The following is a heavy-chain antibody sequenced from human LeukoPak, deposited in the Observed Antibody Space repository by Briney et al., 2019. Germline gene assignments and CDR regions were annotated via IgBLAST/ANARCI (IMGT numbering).Heavy chain of an antibody. Sequence: ASVKVSCKASGYTFTSYGISWVRQAPGQGLKWMGWISAYNGVTNYAQKLQGRVTMTTDTSTSTAYMELRSLRSDDTAVYYCASLYYYGSGAFDPWGQGTLVTVSS. D-gene: IGHD3-10*01. J-gene: IGHJ5*02. V-gene: IGHV1-18*01. CDR1: GYTFTSYG. CDR2: ISAYNGVT. CDR3: ASLYYYGSGAFDP.